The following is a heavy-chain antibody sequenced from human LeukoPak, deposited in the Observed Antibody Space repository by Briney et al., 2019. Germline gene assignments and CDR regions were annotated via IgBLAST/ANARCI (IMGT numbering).Heavy chain of an antibody. D-gene: IGHD1-26*01. CDR2: ISAYNGNT. CDR1: GYTFTSYG. V-gene: IGHV1-18*01. Sequence: ASVKVSCTASGYTFTSYGISWVRQAPGQGLEWMGWISAYNGNTNYAQKLQGRVTMTTDTSTSTAYMELRSLRSDDTAVYYCSXASNEDSGSYQXXYYXGMDVWGQGTTVTVSS. J-gene: IGHJ6*02. CDR3: SXASNEDSGSYQXXYYXGMDV.